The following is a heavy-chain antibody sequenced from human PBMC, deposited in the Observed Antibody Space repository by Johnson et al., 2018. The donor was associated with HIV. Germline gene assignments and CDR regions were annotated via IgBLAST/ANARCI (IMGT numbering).Heavy chain of an antibody. D-gene: IGHD4-17*01. J-gene: IGHJ3*02. CDR2: IKQDGSEK. CDR3: AKETTVTPGAFDI. V-gene: IGHV3-7*01. Sequence: VQLLESGGGVVQPGRSLRLSCAASGFTFSTYWMSWVRQAPGKGLKWVANIKQDGSEKYYADSVKGRFTISRDNSKNTLYLQMNSLRAEDTAVYYCAKETTVTPGAFDIWGQGTMVTVSS. CDR1: GFTFSTYW.